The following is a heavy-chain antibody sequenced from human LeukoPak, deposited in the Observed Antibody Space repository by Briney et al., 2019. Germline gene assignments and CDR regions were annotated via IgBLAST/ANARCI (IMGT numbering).Heavy chain of an antibody. V-gene: IGHV3-13*01. J-gene: IGHJ2*01. CDR1: GFTFSNND. Sequence: GGSLRLSCAASGFTFSNNDFHWVRQAAGKGLEWVSAIGVVGDTYYSGSVKGRFTISRESAENSLYLQMNSLRDGDTAVYYCAREYCSGGNCAGGFYFDLWGRGTPVTVSS. CDR3: AREYCSGGNCAGGFYFDL. D-gene: IGHD2-15*01. CDR2: IGVVGDT.